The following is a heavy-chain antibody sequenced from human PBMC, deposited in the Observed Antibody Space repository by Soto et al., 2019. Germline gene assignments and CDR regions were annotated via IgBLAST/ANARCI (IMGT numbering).Heavy chain of an antibody. CDR1: GGSISSYY. J-gene: IGHJ4*02. Sequence: QVQLQESGPGLVKPSETLSLTCTVSGGSISSYYWSWIRQPAGKGLEWIGRIYTSGSTNYNPSLTSRVTLSVDTSKNQFSLKLSSVTAADTAVYYCARDVLLWFGELTYFDYWGQGTLVTVSS. D-gene: IGHD3-10*01. CDR2: IYTSGST. CDR3: ARDVLLWFGELTYFDY. V-gene: IGHV4-4*07.